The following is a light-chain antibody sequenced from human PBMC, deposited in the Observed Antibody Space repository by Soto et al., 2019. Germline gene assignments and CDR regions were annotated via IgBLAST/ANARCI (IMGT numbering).Light chain of an antibody. CDR1: QSVSSSY. CDR3: QQHGSA. J-gene: IGKJ1*01. Sequence: EVVLTQSPGTLSLFPGERATLSCRASQSVSSSYLAWYQQRPGQAPRLLIHGASTRATDIPDRFSGSGSGTDFTLTISGLEPEDFAVYYCQQHGSAFGQGTKVESK. CDR2: GAS. V-gene: IGKV3-20*01.